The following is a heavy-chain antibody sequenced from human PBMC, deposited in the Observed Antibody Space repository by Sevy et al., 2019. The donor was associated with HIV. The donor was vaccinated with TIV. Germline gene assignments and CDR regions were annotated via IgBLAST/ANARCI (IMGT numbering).Heavy chain of an antibody. J-gene: IGHJ4*02. D-gene: IGHD3-10*01. CDR3: AREEVLLWFGELPPWYFDY. CDR2: ISYDGSNK. V-gene: IGHV3-30-3*01. CDR1: GFTFSSYA. Sequence: GGSLRLSCAASGFTFSSYAMHWVRQAPGKGLEWVAVISYDGSNKYYADSVKGRLTISRDNSKNTLYLQMNSLRAEDTAVYYCAREEVLLWFGELPPWYFDYWGQGTLVTVSS.